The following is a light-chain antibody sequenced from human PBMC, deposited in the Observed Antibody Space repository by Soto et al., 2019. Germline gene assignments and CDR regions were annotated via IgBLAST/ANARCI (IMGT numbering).Light chain of an antibody. CDR1: QDIRND. CDR3: LQGYNFPHT. CDR2: AAS. J-gene: IGKJ3*01. Sequence: AIQMTQSPSSLSASVGDRVTITCRASQDIRNDLGWYQQKPGKAPNLLIYAASTLQIGVPSRFSGSGSGTDFTITISSLQPEDFATYSCLQGYNFPHTFGPGTKVDIK. V-gene: IGKV1-6*01.